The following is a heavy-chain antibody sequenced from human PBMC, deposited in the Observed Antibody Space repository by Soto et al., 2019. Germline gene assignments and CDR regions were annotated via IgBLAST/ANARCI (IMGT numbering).Heavy chain of an antibody. CDR2: IYYSGST. CDR1: GGSISSGDYY. J-gene: IGHJ6*02. D-gene: IGHD1-26*01. CDR3: ARDSGSYYGGVGYCYGMDV. V-gene: IGHV4-30-4*01. Sequence: QVQLQESGPGLVKPSQTLSLTCTVSGGSISSGDYYWSWIRQPPGKGLEWIGYIYYSGSTYYNPSLKSRVTISVDSSKNQFSLKLSSVTAADTAVYYCARDSGSYYGGVGYCYGMDVWGQGTTVTVSS.